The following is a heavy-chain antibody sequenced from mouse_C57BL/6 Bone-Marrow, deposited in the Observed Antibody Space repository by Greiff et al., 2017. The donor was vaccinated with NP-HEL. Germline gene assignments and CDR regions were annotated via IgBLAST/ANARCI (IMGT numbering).Heavy chain of an antibody. CDR1: GYTFTSYW. D-gene: IGHD2-1*01. CDR3: ARSLLYWYFDV. V-gene: IGHV1-64*01. Sequence: VQLKEPGAELVKPGASVPLSCKASGYTFTSYWMHWVKQRPGQGLAWIGMIHPNSGSTNYNEKFKSKATLTVDKSSSTAYMQLSSLTSEDSAVYYCARSLLYWYFDVWGTGTTVTVSS. J-gene: IGHJ1*03. CDR2: IHPNSGST.